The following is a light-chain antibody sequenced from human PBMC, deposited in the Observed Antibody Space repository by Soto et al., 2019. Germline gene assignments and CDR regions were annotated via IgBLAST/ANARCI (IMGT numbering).Light chain of an antibody. CDR1: QSVSSSY. Sequence: EIVSTQSPGTLSLSPGERATLSCRASQSVSSSYLAWYQQKPGQAPRLLIYGASSRATGIPDRFSGSGSGTDFTLTISRLEPEDFAVYYCQQYGSSPVYTFGQGTKLEIK. CDR2: GAS. CDR3: QQYGSSPVYT. J-gene: IGKJ2*01. V-gene: IGKV3-20*01.